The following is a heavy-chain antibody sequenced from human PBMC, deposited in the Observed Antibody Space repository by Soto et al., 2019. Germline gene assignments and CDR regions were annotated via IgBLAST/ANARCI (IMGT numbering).Heavy chain of an antibody. D-gene: IGHD2-2*02. Sequence: ASVKVSCKASGYTFTSYGISWVRQAPGQGLEWMGIINPSNGSTRYAQKFQGRVTVTSDTSTSTVYMELSSLRSEDTAVYYCAKSATVPAAIAYWGQGTLVTVSS. V-gene: IGHV1-46*01. CDR2: INPSNGST. CDR1: GYTFTSYG. J-gene: IGHJ4*02. CDR3: AKSATVPAAIAY.